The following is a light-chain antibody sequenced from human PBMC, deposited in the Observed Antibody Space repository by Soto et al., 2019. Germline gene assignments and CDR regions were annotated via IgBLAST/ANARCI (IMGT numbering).Light chain of an antibody. J-gene: IGKJ4*01. CDR1: ESISKW. Sequence: DIQMTQSPFTLSASVADTVTITCRASESISKWLAWYQQKPGKAPKLLIHQASILQSGVPSRFSGTGSGTEFTLTIGGLQPDDFATYYCQFYKSFSEVGFGGGTTVEIK. CDR2: QAS. V-gene: IGKV1-5*03. CDR3: QFYKSFSEVG.